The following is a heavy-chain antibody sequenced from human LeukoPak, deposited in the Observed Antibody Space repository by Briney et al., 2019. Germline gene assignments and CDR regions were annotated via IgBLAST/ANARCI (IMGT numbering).Heavy chain of an antibody. J-gene: IGHJ2*01. CDR2: IYSSENT. Sequence: SETLSLTCAVYGGSFSGYYWSWIRQPPGKGLEWIGYIYSSENTKYNSSLESRVTMSVDTSKNQFFLKLSSVTAADTAVYYCARFHSGPSGWYVLWYFDLWGRGTLVTGSS. D-gene: IGHD6-19*01. V-gene: IGHV4-4*09. CDR1: GGSFSGYY. CDR3: ARFHSGPSGWYVLWYFDL.